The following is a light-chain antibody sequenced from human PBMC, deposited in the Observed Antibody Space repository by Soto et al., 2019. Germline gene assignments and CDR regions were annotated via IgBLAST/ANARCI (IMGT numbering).Light chain of an antibody. Sequence: QSVLTQPASVSGSPGQSITISCSGTSSDVGSYDHVAWYQQFPGKTPKLMIYEVSNRPSGVSSRFSGSKSGNTASLTISGLQAEDEADYHCISYTGSSTSYVFGRGTKLTVL. CDR2: EVS. J-gene: IGLJ1*01. V-gene: IGLV2-14*01. CDR1: SSDVGSYDH. CDR3: ISYTGSSTSYV.